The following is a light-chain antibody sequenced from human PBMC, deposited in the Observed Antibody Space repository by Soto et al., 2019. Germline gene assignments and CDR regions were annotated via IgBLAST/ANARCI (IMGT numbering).Light chain of an antibody. CDR2: AAS. CDR3: QQLFDSPIT. Sequence: DIQMTQSPSTLSASVGDRVTITCRASQSISSWLAWYQQKPGKAPKLLIYAASTLESGVPSRFSATVSGTEFSLTITSLQPEDFATYYCQQLFDSPITFGQGTLLEVK. V-gene: IGKV1-5*01. J-gene: IGKJ5*01. CDR1: QSISSW.